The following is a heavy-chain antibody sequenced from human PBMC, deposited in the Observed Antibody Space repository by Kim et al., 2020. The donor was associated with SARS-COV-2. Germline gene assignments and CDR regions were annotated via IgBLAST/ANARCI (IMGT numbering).Heavy chain of an antibody. CDR2: ISSNGGST. J-gene: IGHJ4*02. CDR3: VNFFIAGVAAGNLVDY. Sequence: GGSLRLSCSASGFTFSSYAMHWVRQAPGKGLEYVSAISSNGGSTYYADSVKGRFTISRDNSKNTLYLQMSSLRAEDTAVYYCVNFFIAGVAAGNLVDYWGQGTLVTVSS. V-gene: IGHV3-64D*06. CDR1: GFTFSSYA. D-gene: IGHD6-13*01.